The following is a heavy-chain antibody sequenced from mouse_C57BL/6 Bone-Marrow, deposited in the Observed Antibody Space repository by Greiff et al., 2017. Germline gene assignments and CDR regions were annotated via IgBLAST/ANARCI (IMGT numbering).Heavy chain of an antibody. V-gene: IGHV1-85*01. CDR3: ARDYGSSYWYFDV. CDR2: IYPRDGST. Sequence: QVQLKQSGPELVKPGASVKLSCKASGYTFTSYDINWVKQRPGQGLEWIGWIYPRDGSTKYKEKFEGKATLTVDTSSSIAYMELHSLTSEDSAVYFCARDYGSSYWYFDVWGTGTTVTVSS. CDR1: GYTFTSYD. D-gene: IGHD1-1*01. J-gene: IGHJ1*03.